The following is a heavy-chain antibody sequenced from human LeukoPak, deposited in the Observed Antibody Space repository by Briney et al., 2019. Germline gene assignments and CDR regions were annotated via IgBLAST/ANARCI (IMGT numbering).Heavy chain of an antibody. D-gene: IGHD3-16*01. Sequence: SETLSLTCAVYGGSFSGYYWSWIRQPPGKGPEWIGEINYSGSTNYNPSLKSRVTISVDTSKNQFSLKLSSVTAADTAVYYCARGWGGFDYWGQGTLVTVSS. J-gene: IGHJ4*02. V-gene: IGHV4-34*01. CDR3: ARGWGGFDY. CDR2: INYSGST. CDR1: GGSFSGYY.